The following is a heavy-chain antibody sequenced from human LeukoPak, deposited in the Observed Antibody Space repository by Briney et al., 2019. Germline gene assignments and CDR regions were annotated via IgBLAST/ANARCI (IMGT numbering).Heavy chain of an antibody. CDR2: INPNSGGT. CDR3: ARRLPLIVGATGGDY. D-gene: IGHD1-26*01. V-gene: IGHV1-2*02. J-gene: IGHJ4*02. Sequence: ASVKVSCKASGYTFTDYYMHWVRQAPGQGLEWMGWINPNSGGTNYAQKFQGRVTMTRDTSISTAYMELSRLRSDDTAVYYCARRLPLIVGATGGDYWGQGTLVTVSS. CDR1: GYTFTDYY.